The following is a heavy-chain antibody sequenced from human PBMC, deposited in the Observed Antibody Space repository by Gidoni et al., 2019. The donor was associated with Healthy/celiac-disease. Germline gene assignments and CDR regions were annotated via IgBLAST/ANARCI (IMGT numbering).Heavy chain of an antibody. J-gene: IGHJ4*02. V-gene: IGHV4-59*01. CDR3: ARGHSSGWPYYFDN. CDR2: ISYSGST. CDR1: GGSISSNS. D-gene: IGHD6-19*01. Sequence: QVQLQESGPGLVKPSETLSLTCTVTGGSISSNSWTWIRQPPGKGLEFIGYISYSGSTNYNPSLKSRVTISVDTSKTQFSLKLSSVTAADTAVYYCARGHSSGWPYYFDNWGQGTLVTVSS.